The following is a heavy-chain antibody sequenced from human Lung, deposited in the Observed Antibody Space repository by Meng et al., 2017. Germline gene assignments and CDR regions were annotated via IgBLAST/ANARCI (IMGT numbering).Heavy chain of an antibody. J-gene: IGHJ4*01. V-gene: IGHV3-15*01. Sequence: VQLVGYGGGFVKPVGSLRLSCAASGFTFRNAWLPWDGKAPGKGVGWIGSMKSNVDGGTVDYAAAVKGRFFISRDDSENTFYLQMNSLKTEDTAVYYCSGHVDYWGHGTLVTVSS. CDR2: MKSNVDGGTV. CDR3: SGHVDY. CDR1: GFTFRNAW.